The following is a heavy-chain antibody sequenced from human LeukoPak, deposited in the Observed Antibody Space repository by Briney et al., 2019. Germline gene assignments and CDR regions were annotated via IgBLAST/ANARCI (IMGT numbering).Heavy chain of an antibody. CDR1: GFTFSSYD. CDR3: AKDAIDY. V-gene: IGHV3-23*01. CDR2: IKDSGDRT. Sequence: PGGSLRLSCTASGFTFSSYDMTWVRQAPGKGLEWVSSIKDSGDRTYYADSVKGRFTISRDNSKNTLYLQMNSLRAEDTAVYYCAKDAIDYWGQGVLVTVSS. J-gene: IGHJ4*02.